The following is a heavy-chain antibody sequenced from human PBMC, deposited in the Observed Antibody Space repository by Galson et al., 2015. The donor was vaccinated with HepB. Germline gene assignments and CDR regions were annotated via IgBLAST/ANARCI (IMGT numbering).Heavy chain of an antibody. Sequence: QSGAEVKKPGASVKVSCKASGGTFSSYAISWVRQAPGQGLEWMGGIIPIFGTANYAQKFQGRVTITADESTSTAYMELSSLRSEDTAVYYCAGGLRYCSSTSCYRDWFDPWGQGTLVTVSS. V-gene: IGHV1-69*13. CDR2: IIPIFGTA. CDR3: AGGLRYCSSTSCYRDWFDP. CDR1: GGTFSSYA. D-gene: IGHD2-2*02. J-gene: IGHJ5*02.